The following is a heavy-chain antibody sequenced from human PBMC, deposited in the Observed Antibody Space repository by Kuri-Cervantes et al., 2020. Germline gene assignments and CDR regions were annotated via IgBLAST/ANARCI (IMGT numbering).Heavy chain of an antibody. V-gene: IGHV3-21*01. CDR1: GFTFSTYT. CDR2: ISSSSGNI. CDR3: ARAGGGGGAFDI. J-gene: IGHJ3*02. Sequence: GESLKISCAASGFTFSTYTMNWVRQAPGKGLEWVSSISSSSGNIYYADLVKGRFTISRDNAKNSLFLQMNSLRAEDTAVYYCARAGGGGGAFDIWGQGTMVTVSS. D-gene: IGHD2-15*01.